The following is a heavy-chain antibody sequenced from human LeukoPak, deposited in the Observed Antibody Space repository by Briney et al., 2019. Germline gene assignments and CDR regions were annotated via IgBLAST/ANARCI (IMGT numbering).Heavy chain of an antibody. Sequence: PSETLSLTCAVYGGSFSGYYWSWIRQPPGKGLEWTGEINHSGSTNYNPSLKSRVTISVDTSKNQFSLKLSSVTAADTAVYYCARTFGVVTAIFDYWGQGTLVTVSS. V-gene: IGHV4-34*01. CDR1: GGSFSGYY. CDR3: ARTFGVVTAIFDY. D-gene: IGHD2-21*02. CDR2: INHSGST. J-gene: IGHJ4*02.